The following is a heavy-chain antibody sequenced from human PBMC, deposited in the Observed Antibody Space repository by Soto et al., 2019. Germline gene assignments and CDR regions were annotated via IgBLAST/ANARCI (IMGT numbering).Heavy chain of an antibody. CDR3: GRVGAVAAVDY. D-gene: IGHD6-19*01. V-gene: IGHV3-53*01. CDR1: GFTVSSKY. J-gene: IGHJ4*02. Sequence: EVQLVESGGGLIQPGGSLRLSCAASGFTVSSKYMSWVRQVPGKGLEWVSIIYSGATTYYADSGNGRFTISRDDSKNTLYLQMNSLRAEDTAVYYCGRVGAVAAVDYWGQGTLVTVS. CDR2: IYSGATT.